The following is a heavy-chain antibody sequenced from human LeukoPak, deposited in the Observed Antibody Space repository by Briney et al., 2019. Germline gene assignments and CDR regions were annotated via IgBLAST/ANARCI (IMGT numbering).Heavy chain of an antibody. J-gene: IGHJ2*01. CDR1: GGSISSSNW. Sequence: SETLSLTCAVSGGSISSSNWWNWVRPPPGKGLEWIGEIYHSGSTNYNPSLQSRVTISGDKSKNKFSLKLTSVPAADTAVYYCARAPYGDYIGGYLVLWGRGTLVTVSS. CDR2: IYHSGST. V-gene: IGHV4-4*02. D-gene: IGHD4-17*01. CDR3: ARAPYGDYIGGYLVL.